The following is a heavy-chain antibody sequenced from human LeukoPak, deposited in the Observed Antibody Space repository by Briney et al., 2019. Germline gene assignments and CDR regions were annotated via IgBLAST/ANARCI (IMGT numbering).Heavy chain of an antibody. V-gene: IGHV1-18*01. J-gene: IGHJ4*02. CDR1: GYTFISYG. D-gene: IGHD3-10*01. CDR3: AREDRKRGVVRGVIPFDY. CDR2: ISAYNGNT. Sequence: GASVKVSCKASGYTFISYGISWVRQAPGQGLEWMGWISAYNGNTNYAQKLQGRVTMTTDTSTSTAYMELRSLRSDDTAVYYCAREDRKRGVVRGVIPFDYWGQGTLVTVSS.